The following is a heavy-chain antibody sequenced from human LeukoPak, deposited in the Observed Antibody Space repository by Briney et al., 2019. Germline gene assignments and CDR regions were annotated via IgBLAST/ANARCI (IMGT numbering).Heavy chain of an antibody. Sequence: GGSLRLSCTAAGFTFGDYARSWVRQAPGKGLEWVGFIRSKANGGTTEYAAPVKGRFTISREDSNSVAYVQMNSLKTEDTAVYYCTARRGGSRLDYWGQGTLVTVSS. CDR3: TARRGGSRLDY. V-gene: IGHV3-49*04. D-gene: IGHD1-26*01. CDR1: GFTFGDYA. CDR2: IRSKANGGTT. J-gene: IGHJ4*02.